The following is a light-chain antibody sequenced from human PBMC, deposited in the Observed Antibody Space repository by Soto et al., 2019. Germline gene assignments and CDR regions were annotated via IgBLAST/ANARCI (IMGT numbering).Light chain of an antibody. J-gene: IGKJ3*01. CDR2: AAS. Sequence: IVMTQSPANMSVSPGERATLSCRASQSVSSNVAWYQQKFGQAPSLLIFAASTRTTGIPARFSGSGSGTEFTLSITSLEFEDFAVYYCQHYHNWPPRFTFGAGTKVDVK. CDR1: QSVSSN. V-gene: IGKV3-15*01. CDR3: QHYHNWPPRFT.